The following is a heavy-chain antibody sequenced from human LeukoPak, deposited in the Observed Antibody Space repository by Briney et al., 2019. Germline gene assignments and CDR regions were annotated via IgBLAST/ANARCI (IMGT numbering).Heavy chain of an antibody. Sequence: GGSLRLSCAASGFTFSSYAMSWVRQAPGKGLEWVGFIRSKAYGGTTEYAASVKGRFTISRDDSKSIAYLQMNSLKTEDTAVYYCTRGQGIVAHPIPFDYWGQGTLVTVSS. CDR3: TRGQGIVAHPIPFDY. V-gene: IGHV3-49*04. CDR1: GFTFSSYA. D-gene: IGHD5-12*01. CDR2: IRSKAYGGTT. J-gene: IGHJ4*02.